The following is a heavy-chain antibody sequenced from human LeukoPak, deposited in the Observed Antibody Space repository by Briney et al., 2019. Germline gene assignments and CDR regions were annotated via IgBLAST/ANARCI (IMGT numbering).Heavy chain of an antibody. J-gene: IGHJ4*02. CDR1: GYSFTSYW. CDR3: ARHWRKVWFGELLKGFVFDY. Sequence: GESLKISCKGSGYSFTSYWSGWVRQMPGKGLEWMGIIYPGDSDTRYSPSFQGQVTISADKSISTAYLQWSSLKASDTAMYYCARHWRKVWFGELLKGFVFDYWGQGTLVAVSS. D-gene: IGHD3-10*01. V-gene: IGHV5-51*01. CDR2: IYPGDSDT.